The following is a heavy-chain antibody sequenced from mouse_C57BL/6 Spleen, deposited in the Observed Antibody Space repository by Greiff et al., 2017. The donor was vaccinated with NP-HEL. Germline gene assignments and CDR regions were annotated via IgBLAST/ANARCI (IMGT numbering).Heavy chain of an antibody. CDR3: ARENYSNGESAMDY. V-gene: IGHV1-39*01. Sequence: VQLKESGPELVKPGASVKISCKASGYSFTDYNMNWVKQSNGKSLEWIGVINPNYGTTSYNQKFKGKATLTVDQSSSTAYMQLNSLTSEDSAVYYCARENYSNGESAMDYWGQGTSVTVSS. CDR1: GYSFTDYN. J-gene: IGHJ4*01. CDR2: INPNYGTT. D-gene: IGHD2-5*01.